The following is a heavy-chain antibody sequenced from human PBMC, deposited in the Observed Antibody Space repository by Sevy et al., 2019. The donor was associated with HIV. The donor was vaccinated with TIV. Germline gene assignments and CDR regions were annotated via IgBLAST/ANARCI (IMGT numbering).Heavy chain of an antibody. CDR1: GGSISSGFYS. V-gene: IGHV4-61*09. J-gene: IGHJ6*03. CDR2: LSTSGTS. Sequence: SETLSLTCSVSGGSISSGFYSWTWIRLPAGKGLEWIGHLSTSGTSNYNSSLKSRVTISVDTSKNQFSLKLTSVTAADTAVYYCARDRRNDFNGPAHYLDVLGKGTTVTVSS. CDR3: ARDRRNDFNGPAHYLDV. D-gene: IGHD2-21*02.